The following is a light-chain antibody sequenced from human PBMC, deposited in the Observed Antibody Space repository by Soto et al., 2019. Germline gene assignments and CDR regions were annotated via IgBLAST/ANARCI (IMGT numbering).Light chain of an antibody. J-gene: IGKJ1*01. CDR3: HQYGSSVT. Sequence: EIVLTQSPGTLSLSPGERATLSCRASQSVSNNYLAWYQQKPGQAPRLLIYAASNRATGIPDRFSGSGSGTDFTLTISRLEPEDFAVYYCHQYGSSVTFGQGTKVEIK. V-gene: IGKV3-20*01. CDR1: QSVSNNY. CDR2: AAS.